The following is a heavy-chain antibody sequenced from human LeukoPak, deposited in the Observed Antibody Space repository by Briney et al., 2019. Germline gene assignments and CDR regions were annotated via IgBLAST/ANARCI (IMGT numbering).Heavy chain of an antibody. D-gene: IGHD3-10*01. J-gene: IGHJ4*02. V-gene: IGHV3-23*01. Sequence: PGGSLRLSCAASGFTFNTYAIYWVCQGPGKGLEWVSGISGSGGGTTYADSAKGRFTISRDNSKNTLYLQMNSLRAEDTAVYFCARRGIVIRAVILIGFHTEAYYFDYWGQGTLVTVSS. CDR2: ISGSGGGT. CDR3: ARRGIVIRAVILIGFHTEAYYFDY. CDR1: GFTFNTYA.